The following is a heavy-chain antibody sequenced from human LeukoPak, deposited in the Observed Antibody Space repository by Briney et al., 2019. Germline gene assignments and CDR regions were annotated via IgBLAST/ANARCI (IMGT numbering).Heavy chain of an antibody. D-gene: IGHD5-18*01. CDR2: INQDGSDK. Sequence: GGSLRLSCAAYGFTFSSYWMSWVRQAPGKGLEWVANINQDGSDKYYVDSVKGRSTISRDNAKTSLYLQMNSLSAEDTAVYYCARVGGYERHDAFDIWGQGTMVTVSS. V-gene: IGHV3-7*01. CDR1: GFTFSSYW. J-gene: IGHJ3*02. CDR3: ARVGGYERHDAFDI.